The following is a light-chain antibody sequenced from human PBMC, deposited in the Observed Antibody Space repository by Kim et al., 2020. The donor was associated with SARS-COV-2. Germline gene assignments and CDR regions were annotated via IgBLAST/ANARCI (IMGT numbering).Light chain of an antibody. J-gene: IGLJ2*01. CDR3: SVWDGSLQDVL. CDR1: SSNIGRNA. Sequence: GQRVTISWSGTSSNIGRNAVNSYQQLPGAAPKLLIYASDQRPSGVPDRFSGSKSGSSASLAISGLQSDDEADYYCSVWDGSLQDVLFGGGTQLTVL. V-gene: IGLV1-44*01. CDR2: ASD.